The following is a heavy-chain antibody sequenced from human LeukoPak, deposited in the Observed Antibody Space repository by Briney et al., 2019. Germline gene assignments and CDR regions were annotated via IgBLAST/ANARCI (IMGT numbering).Heavy chain of an antibody. CDR3: ARDSYRALEY. V-gene: IGHV3-7*01. D-gene: IGHD1-14*01. J-gene: IGHJ4*02. CDR2: ISQDGGEK. Sequence: GGSLRLSCAASGFTFSNYGMNWVRQAPGKGLEWVAHISQDGGEKYYADSVKGRFTISRDNTKNSLFLHAHSLRAEDTAVYYCARDSYRALEYWGQGALVTVSS. CDR1: GFTFSNYG.